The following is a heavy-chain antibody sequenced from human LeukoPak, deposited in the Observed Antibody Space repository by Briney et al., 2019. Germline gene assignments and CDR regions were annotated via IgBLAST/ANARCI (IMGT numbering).Heavy chain of an antibody. V-gene: IGHV3-30*18. D-gene: IGHD6-6*01. J-gene: IGHJ4*02. Sequence: SGGSLRLSCAASGFTLSNYVMHWVRQAPGKGLEWVAVISYDGSNKYYADSVKGRFTISRDNSKNTLYLQMNSLRGEDTAVYYCAKDRSSSAGLYFDYWGQGTLVTVSS. CDR3: AKDRSSSAGLYFDY. CDR2: ISYDGSNK. CDR1: GFTLSNYV.